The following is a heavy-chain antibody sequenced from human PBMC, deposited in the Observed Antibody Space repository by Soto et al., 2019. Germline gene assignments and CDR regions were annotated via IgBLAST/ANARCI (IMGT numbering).Heavy chain of an antibody. J-gene: IGHJ3*02. D-gene: IGHD5-18*01. CDR3: ARGDTPMITGMDSFDI. Sequence: GSLRLSCAASGFTFSRYWMNWVRQAPGKGLEWVANIKQDGTEKNYVDSVKGRFTISRDNARNSLYLQMDSLRAEDTAVYFCARGDTPMITGMDSFDIWGQGTMVTVSS. CDR2: IKQDGTEK. CDR1: GFTFSRYW. V-gene: IGHV3-7*01.